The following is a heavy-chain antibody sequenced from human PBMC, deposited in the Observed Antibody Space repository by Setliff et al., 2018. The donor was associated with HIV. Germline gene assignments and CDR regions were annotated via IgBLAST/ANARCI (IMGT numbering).Heavy chain of an antibody. V-gene: IGHV3-11*04. D-gene: IGHD3-22*01. J-gene: IGHJ3*02. Sequence: GGSLRLSCAASGFTFSDYYMSWIRQAPGKGLEWVSYISSSGSTIYYADSVKGRFTISRDNAKNSLYRQMNSLRAEDTAVYYCARESYYDSSGYIRSGAFDIWGQGTMVTVSS. CDR2: ISSSGSTI. CDR1: GFTFSDYY. CDR3: ARESYYDSSGYIRSGAFDI.